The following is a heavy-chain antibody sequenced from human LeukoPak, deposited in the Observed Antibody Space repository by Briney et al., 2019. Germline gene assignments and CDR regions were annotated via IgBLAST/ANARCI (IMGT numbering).Heavy chain of an antibody. V-gene: IGHV4-61*02. Sequence: PSETLSLTCTVSGGSISSGSYYWSWIRQPAGKGLEWIGRIYTSGSTNYNPSLKSRVTISVDTSKNQFSLKLSSVTAADTAVYYCTRVRGLLWFGELHDTGCWFDPWGQGTLVTVSS. J-gene: IGHJ5*02. CDR3: TRVRGLLWFGELHDTGCWFDP. D-gene: IGHD3-10*01. CDR2: IYTSGST. CDR1: GGSISSGSYY.